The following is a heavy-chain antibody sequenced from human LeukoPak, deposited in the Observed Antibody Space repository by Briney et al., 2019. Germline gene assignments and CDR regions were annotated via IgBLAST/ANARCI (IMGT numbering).Heavy chain of an antibody. CDR2: IIPIFGTA. CDR1: GGTFSSYA. J-gene: IGHJ6*02. D-gene: IGHD5-18*01. V-gene: IGHV1-69*01. CDR3: ASIVDTATVSYYYYGMDV. Sequence: SVKVSCKASGGTFSSYAISWVRQAPGQGLEWMGGIIPIFGTANYAQKFQGRVTITADESTGTAYMELSSLRSEDTAVYYCASIVDTATVSYYYYGMDVWGQGTTVTVSS.